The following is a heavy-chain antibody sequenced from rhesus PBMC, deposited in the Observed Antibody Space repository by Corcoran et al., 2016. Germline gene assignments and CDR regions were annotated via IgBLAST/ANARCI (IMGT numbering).Heavy chain of an antibody. D-gene: IGHD3-34*01. J-gene: IGHJ4*01. CDR1: GGSISSNS. CDR2: ISGSGGNN. V-gene: IGHV4-173*01. Sequence: QLQLQESGPGLVTPSETLSLTCAVSGGSISSNSWRWIRQFPGKGLEWIGRISGSGGNNDYNPSLKSRVTISTDTSKNQFSLKLSSVTAADTAVYYCARDDWGDYWDYWGQGVLVTVSS. CDR3: ARDDWGDYWDY.